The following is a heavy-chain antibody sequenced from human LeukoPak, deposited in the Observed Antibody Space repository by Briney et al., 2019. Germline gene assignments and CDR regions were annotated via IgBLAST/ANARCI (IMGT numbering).Heavy chain of an antibody. Sequence: GGSLRLSCAASGFSVSSTYMSWVRQAPGEGLEWVSLMYSHGLTSYGDSVRGRFTISRDTSKNTLHLQMNSLRAEDTAIYYCVRDIGSYPPEKWGQGTLVTVSS. V-gene: IGHV3-53*01. J-gene: IGHJ4*02. CDR1: GFSVSSTY. CDR2: MYSHGLT. CDR3: VRDIGSYPPEK. D-gene: IGHD3-10*01.